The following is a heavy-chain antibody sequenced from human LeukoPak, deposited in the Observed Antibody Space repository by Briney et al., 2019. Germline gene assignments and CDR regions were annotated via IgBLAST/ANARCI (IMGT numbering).Heavy chain of an antibody. Sequence: SVKVSCKASGGTFSSYAISWVRQAPGQGLEWVGRIIPILGIANYAQKFQGRVTITADKSTSTAYMELSSLRSEDTAVYYCARAGSGELDYWGQGTLVTVSS. CDR1: GGTFSSYA. V-gene: IGHV1-69*04. CDR2: IIPILGIA. D-gene: IGHD1-14*01. J-gene: IGHJ4*02. CDR3: ARAGSGELDY.